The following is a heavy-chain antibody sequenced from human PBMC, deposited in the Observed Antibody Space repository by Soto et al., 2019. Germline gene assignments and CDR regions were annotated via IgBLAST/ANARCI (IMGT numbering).Heavy chain of an antibody. CDR3: ARGSCSSTSCYFYYYYGMDV. Sequence: SETLSLTCTVSGGSISSYYWSWIRQPPGKGLEWIGYIYYSGSTNYNPSLKSRVTISVDTSKNQFSLKLSSVTAADTAVYYCARGSCSSTSCYFYYYYGMDVWGQGTTVTVSS. D-gene: IGHD2-2*01. V-gene: IGHV4-59*01. CDR2: IYYSGST. CDR1: GGSISSYY. J-gene: IGHJ6*02.